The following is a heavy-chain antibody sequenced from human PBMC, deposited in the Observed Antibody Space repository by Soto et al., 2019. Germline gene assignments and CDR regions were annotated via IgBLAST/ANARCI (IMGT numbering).Heavy chain of an antibody. Sequence: GGSLRLSCAASGFTFSSYAMHWVRQAPGKGLEWVAVISYDGSNKYYADSVKGRFTISRDNSKNTLYLQMNSLRAEDTAVYYCARDGPYDFWSGYYNLNWFDPWGQGTLVTVSS. J-gene: IGHJ5*02. V-gene: IGHV3-30*04. CDR3: ARDGPYDFWSGYYNLNWFDP. CDR1: GFTFSSYA. CDR2: ISYDGSNK. D-gene: IGHD3-3*01.